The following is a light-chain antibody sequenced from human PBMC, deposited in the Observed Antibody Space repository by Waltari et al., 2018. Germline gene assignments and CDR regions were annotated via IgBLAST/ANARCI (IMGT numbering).Light chain of an antibody. CDR3: QHYVNLPVT. J-gene: IGKJ1*01. V-gene: IGKV3-20*01. CDR1: QRVSRA. Sequence: IVLTQSPGTLSLSPGERATLSCRASQRVSRALAWYQQKPGQAPRLLLYAASTRATGVPDRFSGSGSGTDFSLTISRLDPEDFAVYYCQHYVNLPVTFGQGTKVEI. CDR2: AAS.